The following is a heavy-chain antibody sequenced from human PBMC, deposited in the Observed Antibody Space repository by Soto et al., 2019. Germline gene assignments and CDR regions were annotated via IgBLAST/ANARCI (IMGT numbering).Heavy chain of an antibody. D-gene: IGHD3-3*01. CDR3: ARGGGVGVAGSAAFDM. CDR1: GYPVTAYY. J-gene: IGHJ3*02. V-gene: IGHV1-2*02. Sequence: QLHLVQSGAVVKKPGASVTVSCSASGYPVTAYYMHWVRQAPGRGLEWMGGINPATGAAKYTQTLQGRVTMARDTSTSTVFMELGGLTSADTAVFYCARGGGVGVAGSAAFDMWGQGTLVTVSS. CDR2: INPATGAA.